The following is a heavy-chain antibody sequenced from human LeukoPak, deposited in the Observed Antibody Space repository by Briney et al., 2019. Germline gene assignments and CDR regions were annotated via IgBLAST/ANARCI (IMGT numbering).Heavy chain of an antibody. Sequence: SETLSLTCTVSGGSISSYYWSWIRQPAGKGLEWIGRIYTSGSTNYNPSLKSRVTMSVDTSKNQFSLKLSSVTAADTTVYYCXXASSXTIFGVVSGYFDYWGQGTLVTVSS. CDR2: IYTSGST. CDR1: GGSISSYY. D-gene: IGHD3-3*01. CDR3: XXASSXTIFGVVSGYFDY. V-gene: IGHV4-4*07. J-gene: IGHJ4*02.